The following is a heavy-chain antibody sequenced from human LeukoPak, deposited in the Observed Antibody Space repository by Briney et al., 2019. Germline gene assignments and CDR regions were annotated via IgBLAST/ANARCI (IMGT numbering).Heavy chain of an antibody. CDR1: GFTFSTYA. V-gene: IGHV3-23*01. J-gene: IGHJ4*02. Sequence: GGSLRLSCAASGFTFSTYAMSWVRQAPGKGLEWVSTISGSGSGTYYADSVKGRFTISRDNAKNTLYLQINSLRAEDTAVYYCAKAGSSGYPPNVEQWGQGTQVTVSS. CDR2: ISGSGSGT. D-gene: IGHD3-22*01. CDR3: AKAGSSGYPPNVEQ.